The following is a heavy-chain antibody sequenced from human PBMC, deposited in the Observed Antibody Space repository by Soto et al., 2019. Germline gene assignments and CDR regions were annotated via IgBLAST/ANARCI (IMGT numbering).Heavy chain of an antibody. CDR2: IYGSGNT. Sequence: QVQLQESGPGLVKPSQTLSLTCTVSGASISVGGYYWSWIRQQPGKGLEWIGYIYGSGNTFYNPSLRSRIFMSVDTSKNQFSLNLTSVSAAYTAVYFCVRGLRSRFWRVISGAEYYFHHWGQGTLVPVTS. D-gene: IGHD3-3*01. CDR1: GASISVGGYY. V-gene: IGHV4-31*03. J-gene: IGHJ4*02. CDR3: VRGLRSRFWRVISGAEYYFHH.